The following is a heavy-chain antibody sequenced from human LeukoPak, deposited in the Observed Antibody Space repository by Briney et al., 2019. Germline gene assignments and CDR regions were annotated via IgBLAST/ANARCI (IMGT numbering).Heavy chain of an antibody. Sequence: SETLSLTCTVSGGSISSYYWSWIRQPAGKGLEWIGRIYSRGSTNYSPSLKSRVTISADTSKIQFSLKLSSVTAADTAVYFCARSHVSSSWYPGDSWGQGTLVTVSS. D-gene: IGHD6-13*01. J-gene: IGHJ4*02. CDR3: ARSHVSSSWYPGDS. CDR2: IYSRGST. CDR1: GGSISSYY. V-gene: IGHV4-4*07.